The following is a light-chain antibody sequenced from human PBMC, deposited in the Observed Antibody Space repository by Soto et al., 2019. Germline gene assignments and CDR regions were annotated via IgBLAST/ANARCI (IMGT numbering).Light chain of an antibody. CDR3: QHRVT. Sequence: EIVLTQSPGTLSLSPGERATLSCRASPSVSSSYLAWYQQKPGQAPRLLIYGASSRATGIPDRFSGSGSGTDFTLTISRLEPEDFAVYYCQHRVTFGQGTKLEIK. J-gene: IGKJ2*01. CDR2: GAS. CDR1: PSVSSSY. V-gene: IGKV3-20*01.